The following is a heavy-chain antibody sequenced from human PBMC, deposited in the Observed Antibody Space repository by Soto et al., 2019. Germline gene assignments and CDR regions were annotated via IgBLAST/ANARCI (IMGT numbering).Heavy chain of an antibody. CDR3: AKALLSGYDSEGSFYYYGMDV. CDR2: ISGSGGST. D-gene: IGHD5-12*01. Sequence: PGGSLRLSCAASGFTFSSYAMSWVRQAPGKGLEWVSAISGSGGSTYYADSVKGRFTISSDNSKNTLYLQVNSLRAEDTAVYYCAKALLSGYDSEGSFYYYGMDVWGQGTTVTVSS. V-gene: IGHV3-23*01. CDR1: GFTFSSYA. J-gene: IGHJ6*02.